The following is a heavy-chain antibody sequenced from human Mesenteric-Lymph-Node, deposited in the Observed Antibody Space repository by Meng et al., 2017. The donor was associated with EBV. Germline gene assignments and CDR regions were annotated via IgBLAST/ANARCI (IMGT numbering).Heavy chain of an antibody. CDR1: GAAVISGSHY. D-gene: IGHD3-16*01. CDR2: VYYSGTT. Sequence: VQLQESGPGLARPSETLSLTCTVSGAAVISGSHYWSWIRQPPGKGLEWIGYVYYSGTTDYNPSLKSRVAISVDTSKNQVSLKMYSVTAADTATYYYARATTWGGGEDYWGQGTLVTVSS. CDR3: ARATTWGGGEDY. V-gene: IGHV4-61*01. J-gene: IGHJ4*02.